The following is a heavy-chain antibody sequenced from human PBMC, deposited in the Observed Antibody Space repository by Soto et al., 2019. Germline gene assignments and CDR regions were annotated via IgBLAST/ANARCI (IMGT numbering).Heavy chain of an antibody. V-gene: IGHV1-46*01. CDR3: ARDYLSSKLSLSYFDF. CDR1: GYSFISHY. Sequence: QVQLVQSGAEVTRPGASVKVSCKASGYSFISHYIYWVRQAPGQGLEWMGFINPSGGSATLAQKYQGRVTMTRDTSTTTVYMELSSLRSEDAAVYYCARDYLSSKLSLSYFDFWGQGTLVTVSS. D-gene: IGHD2-2*01. J-gene: IGHJ4*02. CDR2: INPSGGSA.